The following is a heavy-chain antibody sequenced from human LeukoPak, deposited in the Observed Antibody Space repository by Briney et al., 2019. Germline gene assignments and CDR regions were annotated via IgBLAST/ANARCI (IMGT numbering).Heavy chain of an antibody. CDR3: ARERGSGNYYKGGFDV. Sequence: GGSLRLSCAASGCTVSSNYLSWVRQAPGKRLEWVSLISTGGSTYYADSVKGRFTISRDNSKNTLSLQMNCLRVADTAVYYCARERGSGNYYKGGFDVWGQGTMVTVSS. CDR1: GCTVSSNY. J-gene: IGHJ3*01. V-gene: IGHV3-53*01. CDR2: ISTGGST. D-gene: IGHD3-10*01.